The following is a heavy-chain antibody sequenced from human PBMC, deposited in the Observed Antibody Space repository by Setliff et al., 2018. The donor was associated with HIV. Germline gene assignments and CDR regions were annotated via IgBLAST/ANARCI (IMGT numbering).Heavy chain of an antibody. J-gene: IGHJ3*01. D-gene: IGHD1-26*01. Sequence: PGESLKISCKGSGYSFSGHWIGWVRQMPGKGLEWMGIIYPDDSKTRYSPSFQGQVTISVDKSINTAYLQWSSLKASDTAMYYCARVMVGAYDAFDLWGQGTMVTVS. CDR1: GYSFSGHW. V-gene: IGHV5-51*01. CDR3: ARVMVGAYDAFDL. CDR2: IYPDDSKT.